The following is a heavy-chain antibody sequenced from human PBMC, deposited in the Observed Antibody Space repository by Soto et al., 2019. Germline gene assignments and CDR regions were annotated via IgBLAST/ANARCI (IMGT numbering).Heavy chain of an antibody. CDR2: INHSGST. J-gene: IGHJ6*03. Sequence: SETLSLTCAVYGGSFSGYYWSWIRQPPGKGLEWIGEINHSGSTNYNPSLKSRVTISVDTSKNQFSLKLSSVTAADTAVYYCARMTGYSRTIYYYYYYMDVWGKGTTVTVSS. CDR1: GGSFSGYY. V-gene: IGHV4-34*01. D-gene: IGHD6-13*01. CDR3: ARMTGYSRTIYYYYYYMDV.